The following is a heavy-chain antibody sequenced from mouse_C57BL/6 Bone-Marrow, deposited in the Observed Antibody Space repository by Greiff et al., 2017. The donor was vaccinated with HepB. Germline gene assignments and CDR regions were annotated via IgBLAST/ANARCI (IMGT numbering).Heavy chain of an antibody. J-gene: IGHJ2*01. V-gene: IGHV6-3*01. CDR2: IRLQSDNYAT. Sequence: EVKVEESGGGLVQPGGSMKLSCVASGFTFSNYWMNWVRQSPEKGLEWVAQIRLQSDNYATHYAKTVKGRFTISRDDSKSSVYLQMNDLRAEDTGIYCCPALGFLFGYWGHGTTLAVYS. CDR3: PALGFLFGY. D-gene: IGHD4-1*01. CDR1: GFTFSNYW.